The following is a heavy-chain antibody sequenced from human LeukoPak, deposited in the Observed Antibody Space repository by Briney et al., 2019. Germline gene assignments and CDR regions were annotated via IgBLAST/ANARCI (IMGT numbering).Heavy chain of an antibody. D-gene: IGHD1-26*01. CDR2: ISAYNGNT. Sequence: ASVKVSCKASGYTFTSYGISWVRQAPGQGLEWMGWISAYNGNTKYAQKLQGRVTMTTDTSTSTAYMELRSLRSDDTVVYYCARRSSAGNWFDPWGQGTLVTVSS. CDR1: GYTFTSYG. V-gene: IGHV1-18*01. J-gene: IGHJ5*02. CDR3: ARRSSAGNWFDP.